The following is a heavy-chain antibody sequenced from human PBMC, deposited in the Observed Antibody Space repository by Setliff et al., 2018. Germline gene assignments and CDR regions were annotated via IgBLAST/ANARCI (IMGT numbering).Heavy chain of an antibody. J-gene: IGHJ4*02. D-gene: IGHD6-13*01. CDR2: ISGSGGST. V-gene: IGHV3-23*01. CDR1: GFTFSSYA. CDR3: AKSGIIAAAGYYFDY. Sequence: PGGSLRLSCAASGFTFSSYAMSWVRQAPGKGLEWVSAISGSGGSTYYADSVKGRFTISRDNSKNTLYLQLSSLRSEDTAVYYCAKSGIIAAAGYYFDYWGQGTLVTVSS.